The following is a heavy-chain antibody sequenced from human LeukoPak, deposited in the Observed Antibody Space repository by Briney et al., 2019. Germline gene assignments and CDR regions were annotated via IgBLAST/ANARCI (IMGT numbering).Heavy chain of an antibody. V-gene: IGHV3-30*02. CDR3: ASHMVRGVG. Sequence: GGSLRLSCAAGGFTFSRYGMHWVRQAPAKGLEWVAFIRSDGTKTYYSDSVRGRFTISRDNSKNTLNLQMNSLRGEDTAVYYCASHMVRGVGWGQGTLVTVSS. J-gene: IGHJ4*02. CDR2: IRSDGTKT. CDR1: GFTFSRYG. D-gene: IGHD3-10*01.